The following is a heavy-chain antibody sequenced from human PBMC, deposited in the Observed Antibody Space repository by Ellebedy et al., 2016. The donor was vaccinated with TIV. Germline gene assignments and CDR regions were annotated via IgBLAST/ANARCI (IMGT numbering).Heavy chain of an antibody. V-gene: IGHV3-7*03. CDR3: ARVIGYKDGQPYYYYGMDV. D-gene: IGHD5-18*01. Sequence: PGGSLRLSCAASGFTFSGYWMSWVRQAPGKGLEWVANIKQDGSEKYYVDSVKGRFPISRNNASNSLYLQMKSLRAEDTAVYYCARVIGYKDGQPYYYYGMDVWGQGTTVTVSS. CDR2: IKQDGSEK. J-gene: IGHJ6*02. CDR1: GFTFSGYW.